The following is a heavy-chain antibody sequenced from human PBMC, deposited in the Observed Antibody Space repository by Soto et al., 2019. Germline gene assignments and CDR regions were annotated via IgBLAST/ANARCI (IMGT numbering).Heavy chain of an antibody. CDR1: GGSISGGDDY. V-gene: IGHV4-39*01. CDR3: VRRSGQFDRSGYHDNWYFDV. CDR2: IYYTGRT. D-gene: IGHD3-3*01. J-gene: IGHJ2*01. Sequence: QLQLQESGPGLVKPSETLSLSCTVSGGSISGGDDYWGWVRQPPGKGLEWIGNIYYTGRTYYNPLSRIRLPLSGETSKNQFSLKLNSLAAAETAMFSGVRRSGQFDRSGYHDNWYFDVSGCGTLVTVSS.